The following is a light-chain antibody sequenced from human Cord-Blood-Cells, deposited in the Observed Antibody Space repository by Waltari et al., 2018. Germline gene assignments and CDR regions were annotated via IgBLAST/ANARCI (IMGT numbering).Light chain of an antibody. CDR3: QSYDSSNQV. V-gene: IGLV6-57*02. Sequence: NFMLTQPHSVSESPGKTVTISCTGSSGSIASTYVQWYQQRPGSAPTTVIYEDNQRPSGVPDRFSGSIDSSSNSASLTISGLKTEDEADYYCQSYDSSNQVFGGGTKLTVL. CDR1: SGSIASTY. CDR2: EDN. J-gene: IGLJ3*02.